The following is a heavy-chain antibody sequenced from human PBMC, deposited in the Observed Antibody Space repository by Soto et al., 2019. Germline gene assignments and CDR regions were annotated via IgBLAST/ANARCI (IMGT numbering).Heavy chain of an antibody. CDR1: GGSISSSSYY. J-gene: IGHJ4*02. D-gene: IGHD6-19*01. V-gene: IGHV4-39*01. CDR2: IYYSGST. Sequence: SETLSLTCTVSGGSISSSSYYWGWIRQPPGKGLEWIGSIYYSGSTYYNPSLKSRVTISVDTSKIQFSLKLSSVTAADTAVYYCARHPTIAVAGVFDYWGQGTLVTVS. CDR3: ARHPTIAVAGVFDY.